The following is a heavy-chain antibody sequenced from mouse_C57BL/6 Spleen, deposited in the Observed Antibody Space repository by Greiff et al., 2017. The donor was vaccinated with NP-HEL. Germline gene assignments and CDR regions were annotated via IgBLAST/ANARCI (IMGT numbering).Heavy chain of an antibody. V-gene: IGHV14-2*01. Sequence: EVQLQQSGAELVKPGASVKLSCTASGFNIKDYYMHWVKQRTEQGLEWIGRIDPEDGETKYAPKFQGKATITADTSSTTAYQQLSSLTSEDTAVYYCARHGSTHEGWFAYWGQGTLVTVSA. D-gene: IGHD1-1*01. CDR2: IDPEDGET. CDR1: GFNIKDYY. J-gene: IGHJ3*01. CDR3: ARHGSTHEGWFAY.